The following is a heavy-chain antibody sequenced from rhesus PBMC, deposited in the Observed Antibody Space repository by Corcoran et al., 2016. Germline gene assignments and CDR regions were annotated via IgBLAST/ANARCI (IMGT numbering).Heavy chain of an antibody. Sequence: QVQLQESGPGLVKPSETLSLTCAVSGGSISSNYWSWIRQPPGKGLEWLGRISGGGGGTASTPSLKSRVTISTATSKNRFSLKLSSVTAADTAVYYCAREGYGSYGPDYWGQGVLVTVSS. D-gene: IGHD4-4*01. CDR1: GGSISSNY. CDR2: ISGGGGGT. CDR3: AREGYGSYGPDY. J-gene: IGHJ4*01. V-gene: IGHV4-173*01.